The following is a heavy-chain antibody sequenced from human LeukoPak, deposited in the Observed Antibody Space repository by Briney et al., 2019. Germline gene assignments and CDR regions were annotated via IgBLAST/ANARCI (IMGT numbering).Heavy chain of an antibody. J-gene: IGHJ4*02. CDR3: VSFYETY. D-gene: IGHD2/OR15-2a*01. Sequence: GGSLRLSCAASGNYWMHWVRQAPGKGLVWVSHINSDGSWTSYADSVKGRFTISKDNAKNTVCMTMNSLGAEDTAVYYCVSFYETYWGRGTLVTVS. V-gene: IGHV3-74*01. CDR2: INSDGSWT. CDR1: GNYW.